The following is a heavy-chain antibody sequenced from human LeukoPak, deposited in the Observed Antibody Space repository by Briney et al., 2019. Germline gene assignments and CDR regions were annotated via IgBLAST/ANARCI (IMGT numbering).Heavy chain of an antibody. Sequence: GASVKVSCKASGYSFTNYYMHWVRQAPGQGLEWMGIINPSDGSTNYAQNFQGRITMTRDTSTTTVYMELSSLRSEDTAVYYCARGGVAKVGPVDYWGQGTLVTVSS. CDR3: ARGGVAKVGPVDY. CDR1: GYSFTNYY. V-gene: IGHV1-46*01. J-gene: IGHJ4*02. D-gene: IGHD5-12*01. CDR2: INPSDGST.